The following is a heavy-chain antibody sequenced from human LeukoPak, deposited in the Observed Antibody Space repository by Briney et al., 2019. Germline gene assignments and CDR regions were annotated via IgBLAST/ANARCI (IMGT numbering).Heavy chain of an antibody. D-gene: IGHD1-26*01. V-gene: IGHV1-2*06. J-gene: IGHJ3*02. Sequence: ASVKVSCKASGYTFTGYYMHWVRQAPGQGLEWMGRINPNSGGTNYAQKFQGRVTMTEDTSTDTAYMELSSLRSEDTAVYYCATAPSGSPRLRAFDIWGQGTMVTVSS. CDR3: ATAPSGSPRLRAFDI. CDR2: INPNSGGT. CDR1: GYTFTGYY.